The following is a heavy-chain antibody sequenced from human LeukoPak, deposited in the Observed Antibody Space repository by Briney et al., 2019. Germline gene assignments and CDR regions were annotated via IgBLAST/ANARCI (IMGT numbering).Heavy chain of an antibody. CDR3: ARRDSGYDPFDY. CDR1: GGSFGGYY. Sequence: PSETLSLTCAVYGGSFGGYYWSWIRQPPGKGLEWIGEINHSGSTNYNPSLKSRVTISVDTSKNQFSLKLSSVTAADTAVYYCARRDSGYDPFDYWGQGTLVTVSS. V-gene: IGHV4-34*01. D-gene: IGHD5-12*01. J-gene: IGHJ4*02. CDR2: INHSGST.